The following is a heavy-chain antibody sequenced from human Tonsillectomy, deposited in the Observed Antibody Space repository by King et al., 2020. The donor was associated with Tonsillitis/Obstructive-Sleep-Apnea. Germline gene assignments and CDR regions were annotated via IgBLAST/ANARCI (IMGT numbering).Heavy chain of an antibody. CDR2: VNHSGRT. CDR1: GGSFRGYY. J-gene: IGHJ4*02. D-gene: IGHD3-3*01. V-gene: IGHV4-34*01. Sequence: QVQLQQWGAGLLKPSETLSLTCAVYGGSFRGYYWSWIRQPPGKGLEWIGEVNHSGRTNYNPSLKSRVTISVDTSMNQFSLKLNSVTAADTAVYYCVRGLVRFVEWPYWGQGTLVTVSS. CDR3: VRGLVRFVEWPY.